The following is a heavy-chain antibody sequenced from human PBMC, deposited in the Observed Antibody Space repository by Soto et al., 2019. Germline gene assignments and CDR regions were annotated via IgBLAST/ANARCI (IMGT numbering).Heavy chain of an antibody. D-gene: IGHD3-3*01. J-gene: IGHJ6*02. CDR1: GGSISSGGYY. CDR2: IYYSGST. V-gene: IGHV4-31*03. Sequence: SETLSLTCTVSGGSISSGGYYWSWIRQHPGKGLEWIGYIYYSGSTYYNPSLKSRVTISVDTSKNRFSLKLSSVTAADTAVYYCARDSYDFWSNPTDYYYYYGMDVWGQGTTVTVSS. CDR3: ARDSYDFWSNPTDYYYYYGMDV.